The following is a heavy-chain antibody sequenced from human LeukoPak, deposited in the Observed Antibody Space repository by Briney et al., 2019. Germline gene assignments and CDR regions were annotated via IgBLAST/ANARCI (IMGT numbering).Heavy chain of an antibody. D-gene: IGHD2-2*01. CDR1: GLTVSNNY. CDR2: IYNDGRT. V-gene: IGHV3-66*02. J-gene: IGHJ4*02. Sequence: GGSLRLSCAASGLTVSNNYMSWVRQAPGKGLEWVSVIYNDGRTYHADSVKGRFTISRDNSKNTLYLQMNSLRPEDTAVYYCAREGGLGHCSTTSCALSNWGQGTLVTVSS. CDR3: AREGGLGHCSTTSCALSN.